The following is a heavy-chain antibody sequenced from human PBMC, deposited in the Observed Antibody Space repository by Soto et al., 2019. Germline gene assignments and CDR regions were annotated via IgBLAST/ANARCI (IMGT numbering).Heavy chain of an antibody. Sequence: SETLSLTCAVYGGSFSGYYWSWIRQPPGKGLEWIGEINHSGSTNYNPSLKSRVTISVDTSKNQFSLKLSSVTAADTAVYYCARRSLVWTTVTPLGSMDVWGQGTTVTVSS. D-gene: IGHD4-4*01. CDR1: GGSFSGYY. J-gene: IGHJ6*02. CDR3: ARRSLVWTTVTPLGSMDV. V-gene: IGHV4-34*01. CDR2: INHSGST.